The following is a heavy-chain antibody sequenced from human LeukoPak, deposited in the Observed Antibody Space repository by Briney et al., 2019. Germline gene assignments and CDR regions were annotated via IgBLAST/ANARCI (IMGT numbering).Heavy chain of an antibody. Sequence: ASVKVSCKASGGTFSSYAISWVRQAPGQGLEWMGGIIPIFGTANYAQKFQGRVTITADGSTSTAYMELSSLRSEDTAVYYCARDDPFYGSGVIDYWGQGTLVTVSS. V-gene: IGHV1-69*13. D-gene: IGHD3-10*01. CDR1: GGTFSSYA. CDR3: ARDDPFYGSGVIDY. J-gene: IGHJ4*02. CDR2: IIPIFGTA.